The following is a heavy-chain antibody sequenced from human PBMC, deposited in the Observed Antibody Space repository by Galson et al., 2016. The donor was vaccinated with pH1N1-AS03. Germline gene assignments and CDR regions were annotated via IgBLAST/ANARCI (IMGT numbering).Heavy chain of an antibody. V-gene: IGHV4-39*01. CDR2: IYYSGST. J-gene: IGHJ4*02. CDR3: ARLEVAGTWGDY. D-gene: IGHD6-19*01. Sequence: LRLSCAASGFTFSDYDMSWIRQPPGKGLEWIGSIYYSGSTYYHPSLKSRVTISVDTSKNQFSLKLSSVTAADTAVYYCARLEVAGTWGDYWGQGTLVAVSS. CDR1: GFTFSDYD.